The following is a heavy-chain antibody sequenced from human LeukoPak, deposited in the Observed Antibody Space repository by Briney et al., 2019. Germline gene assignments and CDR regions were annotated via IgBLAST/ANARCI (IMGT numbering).Heavy chain of an antibody. D-gene: IGHD2-21*02. V-gene: IGHV4-31*03. J-gene: IGHJ4*02. CDR1: GGSISSGYYY. CDR3: ARVIFSGTDTVIATAYFDN. CDR2: IFYSGNT. Sequence: SETLSLTCTVSGGSISSGYYYWSWIRQHPGKGLEWIGYIFYSGNTYYNPSLKSRVTISADSSKNQFSLKVNSVTAADTAVYYCARVIFSGTDTVIATAYFDNWGQGALVTVSS.